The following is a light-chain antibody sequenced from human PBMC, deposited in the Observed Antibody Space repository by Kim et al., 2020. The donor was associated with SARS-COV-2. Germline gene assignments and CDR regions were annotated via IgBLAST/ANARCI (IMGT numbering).Light chain of an antibody. J-gene: IGLJ3*02. Sequence: QSVLTQPPSASGTPGQRVTISCSGSSSDFERNYAYWYQQLPGTAPKLLIYSNNLRPSGIPDRFSGSKSGTSASLAISGLRSEDAADYYCATWDFSLSGPVFGGGTQLTVL. CDR2: SNN. V-gene: IGLV1-47*02. CDR3: ATWDFSLSGPV. CDR1: SSDFERNY.